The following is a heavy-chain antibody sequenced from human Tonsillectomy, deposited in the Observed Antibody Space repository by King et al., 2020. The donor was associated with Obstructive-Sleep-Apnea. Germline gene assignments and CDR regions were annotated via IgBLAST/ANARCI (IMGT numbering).Heavy chain of an antibody. D-gene: IGHD2-15*01. V-gene: IGHV3-21*01. CDR2: IRSMSSYI. CDR1: GFTFSSYS. Sequence: QLVQSGGGLVKPGGSLRLSCSASGFTFSSYSMNLVRQAPGKGLEWVSSIRSMSSYIYYADPVKGRFTIPRDNAKNLLYQQMNSLRAEDTAVYYCARDRCSGGSCYSEDYWGQGTLVTVSS. CDR3: ARDRCSGGSCYSEDY. J-gene: IGHJ4*02.